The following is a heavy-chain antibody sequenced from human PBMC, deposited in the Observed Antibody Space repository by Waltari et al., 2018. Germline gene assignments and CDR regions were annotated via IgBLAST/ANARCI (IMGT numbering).Heavy chain of an antibody. CDR1: GDSVTSTNW. CDR2: VLGTGKT. V-gene: IGHV4-4*02. J-gene: IGHJ4*02. D-gene: IGHD2-15*01. CDR3: ARDRGRGLYLDV. Sequence: QLQESGPGLVKPSGTLSLSCAVSGDSVTSTNWWSWVRQSPQRGLEWLGQVLGTGKTNCRPSFASLVTMSLDASNNQFSLKLTSATAADTAVYYCARDRGRGLYLDVWGPGTLVTVSP.